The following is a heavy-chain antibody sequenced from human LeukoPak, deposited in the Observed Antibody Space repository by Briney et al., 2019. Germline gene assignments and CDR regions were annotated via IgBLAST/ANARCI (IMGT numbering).Heavy chain of an antibody. D-gene: IGHD6-6*01. J-gene: IGHJ4*02. V-gene: IGHV3-49*03. CDR1: GFTFGDYA. CDR2: IRSKAYGGTT. CDR3: TRDVRGLDSSSSDDY. Sequence: GGSLRLSCTASGFTFGDYAMSWFRQAPGKGLEWVGFIRSKAYGGTTEYAASVKGRFTISRDDSKSIAYPQMNSLKTEDTAVYYCTRDVRGLDSSSSDDYWGQGTLVTVSS.